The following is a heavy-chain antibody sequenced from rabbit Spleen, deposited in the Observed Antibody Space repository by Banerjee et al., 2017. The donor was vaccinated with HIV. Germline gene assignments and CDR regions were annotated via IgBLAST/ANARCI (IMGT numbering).Heavy chain of an antibody. CDR3: ARSLGGDIAKYNI. CDR2: IGAGSGGT. D-gene: IGHD2-1*01. J-gene: IGHJ4*02. V-gene: IGHV1S69*01. Sequence: KESGGRLVTPGTPLTLTCTASGFSRSDYYMSWVRQAPGKGLEWIGFIGAGSGGTVYASWARGRFAISKTSTTMDLKITSPTTEDTATYFCARSLGGDIAKYNIWGQGTLVTVS. CDR1: GFSRSDYY.